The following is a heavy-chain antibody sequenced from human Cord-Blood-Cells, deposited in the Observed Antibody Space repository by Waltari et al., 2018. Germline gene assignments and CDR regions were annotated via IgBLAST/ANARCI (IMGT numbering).Heavy chain of an antibody. J-gene: IGHJ5*02. CDR2: INHSGST. CDR1: CGSFSGYS. V-gene: IGHV4-34*01. D-gene: IGHD4-4*01. Sequence: QVQLQQSAPGLLKPSETPSLPCAVYCGSFSGYSWSCIRQPPGTGLEWIGEINHSGSTNYNPALKSRVTISVDTSKNQFSLKLSSVTAADTAVYYCARIYSNYWFDPWGQGTLVTVSS. CDR3: ARIYSNYWFDP.